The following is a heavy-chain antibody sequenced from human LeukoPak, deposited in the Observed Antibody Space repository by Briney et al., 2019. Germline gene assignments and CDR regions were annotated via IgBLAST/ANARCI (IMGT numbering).Heavy chain of an antibody. D-gene: IGHD6-6*01. V-gene: IGHV3-66*01. J-gene: IGHJ4*02. Sequence: GGSLRLSCAASGFTVSSNYMSWVRQAPGKGLEWVSVIYSGGSTYYADSVKGRFTISRDNSKNTLYLQMNSLRAEDTAVYYCASPQGGSSAYYFDYWGQGTLVTVSS. CDR3: ASPQGGSSAYYFDY. CDR2: IYSGGST. CDR1: GFTVSSNY.